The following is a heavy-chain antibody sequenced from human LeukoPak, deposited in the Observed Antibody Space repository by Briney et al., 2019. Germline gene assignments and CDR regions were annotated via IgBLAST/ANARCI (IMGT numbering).Heavy chain of an antibody. CDR3: AGHPSSWIDSMDV. D-gene: IGHD2-2*03. V-gene: IGHV4-39*01. Sequence: SETLSLTCTVSGGSISSSSYYWGWIRQPPGKELEWIGGIYYSGSTYYNPSLKSRVTISVDTSKNQFSLKLSSVTAADTVVYYCAGHPSSWIDSMDVWGQGTTVTVSS. CDR1: GGSISSSSYY. CDR2: IYYSGST. J-gene: IGHJ6*02.